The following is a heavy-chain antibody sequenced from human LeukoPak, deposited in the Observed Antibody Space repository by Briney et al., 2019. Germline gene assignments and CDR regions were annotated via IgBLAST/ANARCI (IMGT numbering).Heavy chain of an antibody. CDR3: ARDLMDYDVSTGLHHYYMDV. J-gene: IGHJ6*02. D-gene: IGHD3-9*01. V-gene: IGHV3-30-3*01. CDR2: ISYDGGNI. Sequence: PGGSLRLSCAASGFTFSSYAMHWVRQAPGKGLEWVAVISYDGGNIYYADSVKGRFTISRDNSKNTLYLQMNSLRAEDTAVYYCARDLMDYDVSTGLHHYYMDVWGQGTTVTVSS. CDR1: GFTFSSYA.